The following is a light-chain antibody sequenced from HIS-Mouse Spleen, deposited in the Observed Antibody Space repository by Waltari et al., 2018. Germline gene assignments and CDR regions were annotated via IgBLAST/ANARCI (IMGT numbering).Light chain of an antibody. Sequence: SSELTQDPAVSVALGQTVRITCQGDSLRSYYASWYQQKPGHAPVLVIYGKNNRPSGIPDRFSGSSSGNTASLTSTGAQAEDEADYYCNSRDSSGNHLVVFGGGTKLTVL. V-gene: IGLV3-19*01. CDR3: NSRDSSGNHLVV. CDR2: GKN. J-gene: IGLJ2*01. CDR1: SLRSYY.